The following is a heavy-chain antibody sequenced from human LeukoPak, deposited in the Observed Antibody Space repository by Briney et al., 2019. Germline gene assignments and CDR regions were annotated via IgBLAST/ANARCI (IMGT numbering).Heavy chain of an antibody. D-gene: IGHD6-13*01. CDR2: ISGSGDYT. V-gene: IGHV3-23*01. CDR3: AKPREAAAGTGRYFDS. CDR1: GFTFSIYA. J-gene: IGHJ4*02. Sequence: PGGSLRLSCPASGFTFSIYAMSCVRQAPGRGLEWVSAISGSGDYTYYADSVKGRFTISRDNSKNTLYLQMNSLRAEDTAVYYCAKPREAAAGTGRYFDSWGQGTLVTVSS.